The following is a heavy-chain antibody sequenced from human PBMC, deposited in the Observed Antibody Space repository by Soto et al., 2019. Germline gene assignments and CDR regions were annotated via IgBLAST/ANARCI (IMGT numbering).Heavy chain of an antibody. D-gene: IGHD2-15*01. Sequence: GSLRLSCAASGFTFSNYDMTWVRQAPGKGLEWVSVVSGSGGSTYYADSVKGRFTISRDNSKNTLYLQMNSLRAEDTAIYYCAKLERVYCSGGSCYYDYWGQGSLVTVSS. CDR2: VSGSGGST. CDR3: AKLERVYCSGGSCYYDY. J-gene: IGHJ4*02. V-gene: IGHV3-23*01. CDR1: GFTFSNYD.